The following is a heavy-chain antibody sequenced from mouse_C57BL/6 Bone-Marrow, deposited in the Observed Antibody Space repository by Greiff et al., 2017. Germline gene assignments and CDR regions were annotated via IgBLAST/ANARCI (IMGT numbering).Heavy chain of an antibody. CDR3: ARRSTMVTGGVDY. V-gene: IGHV5-2*01. D-gene: IGHD2-1*01. CDR1: EYEFPSHD. Sequence: EVQLVESGGGLVQPGASLKLSCESNEYEFPSHDMSWVRKTPEKRLELVAAINSDGGSTYYPDTMERRFIISRDNTKKTLYLQMSSLTSEDTAVYYCARRSTMVTGGVDYWGQGTSVTVSS. J-gene: IGHJ4*01. CDR2: INSDGGST.